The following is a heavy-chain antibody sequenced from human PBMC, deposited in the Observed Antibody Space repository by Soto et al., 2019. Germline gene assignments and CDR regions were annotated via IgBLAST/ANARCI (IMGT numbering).Heavy chain of an antibody. V-gene: IGHV3-33*01. Sequence: GGSLRLSCTASGFTFSSYGMHWVRQAPGKGLEWVAGLWYDGSKKFYADSVQGRFTISRDNSKNTHFLQMSSVRLEDTAVYYCAREGPLGPLDYWGQGTLVTVSS. CDR3: AREGPLGPLDY. CDR1: GFTFSSYG. J-gene: IGHJ4*02. CDR2: LWYDGSKK. D-gene: IGHD7-27*01.